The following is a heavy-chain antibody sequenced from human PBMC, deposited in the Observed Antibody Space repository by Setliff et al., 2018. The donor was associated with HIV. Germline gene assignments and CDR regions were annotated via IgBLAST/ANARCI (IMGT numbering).Heavy chain of an antibody. CDR1: GGSLSGSY. D-gene: IGHD2-15*01. Sequence: PSETLSLTCAVYGGSLSGSYLSWIRQTPGKGLEWIGETNPSGSTSYNPSLKSRVTISVDTSRIHFYVNLTSLTAADTAVYYCAKVGSWGGRGYFDSWGQGISVTVSS. CDR2: TNPSGST. J-gene: IGHJ4*02. CDR3: AKVGSWGGRGYFDS. V-gene: IGHV4-34*01.